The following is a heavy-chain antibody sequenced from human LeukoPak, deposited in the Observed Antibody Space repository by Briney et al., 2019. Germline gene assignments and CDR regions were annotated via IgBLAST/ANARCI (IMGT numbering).Heavy chain of an antibody. J-gene: IGHJ5*02. V-gene: IGHV1-3*01. CDR1: GYTFTSYA. CDR2: INAGNGNT. D-gene: IGHD3-22*01. CDR3: ARGPLVTMIVVVMDNWFDP. Sequence: GASVKVSCKASGYTFTSYAMHWVRQAPGQRLEWMGWINAGNGNTKYSQEFQGRVTITRDTSASTAYMELSSLRSEDTAVYYCARGPLVTMIVVVMDNWFDPWGQGTLVTVSS.